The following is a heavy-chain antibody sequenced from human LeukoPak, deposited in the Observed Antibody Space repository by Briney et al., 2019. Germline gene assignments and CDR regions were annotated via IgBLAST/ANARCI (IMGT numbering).Heavy chain of an antibody. D-gene: IGHD3-9*01. CDR1: GYTFTSYG. CDR3: ASGHDILTGYGY. CDR2: ISAYNGNT. J-gene: IGHJ4*02. Sequence: GASVKVSCKASGYTFTSYGISWVRQAPGQGLEWMGWISAYNGNTNYAQKLQRRATMTTDTSTNTAYMELRSLRSDDTAVYYCASGHDILTGYGYWGQGTLVTVSS. V-gene: IGHV1-18*01.